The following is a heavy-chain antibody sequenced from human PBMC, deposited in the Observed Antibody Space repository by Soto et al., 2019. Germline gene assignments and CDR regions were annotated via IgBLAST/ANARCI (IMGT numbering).Heavy chain of an antibody. D-gene: IGHD4-4*01. CDR1: GYSFTSYQ. V-gene: IGHV1-46*01. CDR3: VTVTEDVNSDDY. J-gene: IGHJ4*01. CDR2: IDTSGEST. Sequence: VASVKVSCKTSGYSFTSYQVHWVRQAPGQGLEWMGIIDTSGESTSYAQKFQGRVNMTSDTSTTTVYLEVGNLRTEDTAVYYCVTVTEDVNSDDYWGQ.